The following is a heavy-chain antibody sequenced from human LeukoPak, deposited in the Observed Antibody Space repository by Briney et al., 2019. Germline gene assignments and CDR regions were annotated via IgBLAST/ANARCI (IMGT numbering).Heavy chain of an antibody. V-gene: IGHV1-2*02. J-gene: IGHJ4*02. CDR1: GYTXTNYF. D-gene: IGHD4-17*01. Sequence: GASVKVSCKASGYTXTNYFIHWVRQAPGQGLEWMGWISPNNGDTRSAQKFQGRVTMTTDTSITTAYMELSSLRSDDTAVYYCARDHGAPAAPDYWGLGTLVTVSS. CDR3: ARDHGAPAAPDY. CDR2: ISPNNGDT.